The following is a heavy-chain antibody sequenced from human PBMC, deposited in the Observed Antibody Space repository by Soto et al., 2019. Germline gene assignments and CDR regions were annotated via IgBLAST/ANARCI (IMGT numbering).Heavy chain of an antibody. CDR2: IYPGDSDT. CDR3: ATRIAAAGSPGTTWYYGMDV. V-gene: IGHV5-51*01. Sequence: PGESLKISCKGSGYSFTSYWIGWVRQMPGKGLEWMGIIYPGDSDTRYSPSFQGQVTISADKSISTAYLQWSSLKASDTAMYYWATRIAAAGSPGTTWYYGMDVWGQGTTVTVSS. D-gene: IGHD6-13*01. J-gene: IGHJ6*02. CDR1: GYSFTSYW.